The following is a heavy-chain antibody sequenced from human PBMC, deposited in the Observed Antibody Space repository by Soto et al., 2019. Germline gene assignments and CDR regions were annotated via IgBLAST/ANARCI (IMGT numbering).Heavy chain of an antibody. CDR1: GDSVSSNSAA. CDR3: ARGIMITFGGVIDHYYYGMDV. D-gene: IGHD3-16*02. J-gene: IGHJ6*02. CDR2: TYYRSKWYN. Sequence: PSQTLSLTCAISGDSVSSNSAAWNWIRQSPSRGLEWLGRTYYRSKWYNDYAVSVKSRITINPDTSKNQFSLQLNSVTPEDTAVYYCARGIMITFGGVIDHYYYGMDVWGQGTTVTVTS. V-gene: IGHV6-1*01.